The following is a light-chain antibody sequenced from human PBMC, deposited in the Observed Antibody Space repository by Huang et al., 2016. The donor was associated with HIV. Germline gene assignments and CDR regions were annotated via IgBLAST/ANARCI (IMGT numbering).Light chain of an antibody. V-gene: IGKV1-39*01. CDR3: QQTYSSLPT. CDR1: QSISSY. CDR2: AAS. Sequence: DIQMTQSPSSLSASVGDTVTITCRASQSISSYLNWYQQRPGKAPNLLIYAASTLQSGVPSRFSGSGSVTDFTLTISSLHPEDLATYYCQQTYSSLPTFGQGTRLE. J-gene: IGKJ5*01.